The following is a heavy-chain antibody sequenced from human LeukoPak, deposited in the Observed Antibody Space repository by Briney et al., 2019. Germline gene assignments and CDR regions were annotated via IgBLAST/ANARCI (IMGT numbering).Heavy chain of an antibody. J-gene: IGHJ4*02. Sequence: ASVKVSCKVSGGTFSSYAISWVRQAPGQGLEWMGWISAYNHNTNYAQKFQGRVTMTIDTSTTTVYMELRSLRSDDTAIYYCARDLMYCDTMSCYDGDFDYWAREPRSPSPQ. CDR1: GGTFSSYA. CDR3: ARDLMYCDTMSCYDGDFDY. V-gene: IGHV1-18*01. D-gene: IGHD2-2*01. CDR2: ISAYNHNT.